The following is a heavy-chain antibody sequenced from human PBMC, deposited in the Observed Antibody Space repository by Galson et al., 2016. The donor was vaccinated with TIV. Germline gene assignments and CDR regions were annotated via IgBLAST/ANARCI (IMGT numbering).Heavy chain of an antibody. J-gene: IGHJ3*02. D-gene: IGHD4-23*01. CDR2: IKQDASEK. V-gene: IGHV3-7*01. CDR1: GFTFSSHW. CDR3: ARENFGGKPYDAFDI. Sequence: SLRLSCAASGFTFSSHWMTWVRQAPGKGLEWVANIKQDASEKYYGDSVKGRFTISRDNAENLIFLRMNSLRAEDRAVYFCARENFGGKPYDAFDIWGQGTVVTVSS.